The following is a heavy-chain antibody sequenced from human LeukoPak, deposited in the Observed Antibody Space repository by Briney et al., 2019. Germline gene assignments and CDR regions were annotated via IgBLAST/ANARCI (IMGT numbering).Heavy chain of an antibody. J-gene: IGHJ4*02. CDR3: ARVRMGDDFNPFDY. Sequence: GGSLRLSCAASGFTFSSFWIYWVRHAPGKGLVWVSRIKSDGSETLYADSVKGRFTIPRDTAKNTLYLQMNSLRAEDSAVYYCARVRMGDDFNPFDYWGQGTLVTVSS. CDR2: IKSDGSET. CDR1: GFTFSSFW. V-gene: IGHV3-74*01. D-gene: IGHD3-16*01.